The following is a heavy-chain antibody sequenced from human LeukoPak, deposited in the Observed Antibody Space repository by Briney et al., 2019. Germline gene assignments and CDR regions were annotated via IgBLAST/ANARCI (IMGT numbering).Heavy chain of an antibody. CDR1: GFTFSSYA. Sequence: PGGSLRLSCAASGFTFSSYAMHWVRQAPGKGLEWVAVISYDGSNKYYADSVKGRFTISRDNAKNTLYLQVNNLRAEGAAVYYCARGPNSNWSGLDFWGQGTLPTVSS. CDR2: ISYDGSNK. V-gene: IGHV3-30-3*01. CDR3: ARGPNSNWSGLDF. D-gene: IGHD6-6*01. J-gene: IGHJ4*02.